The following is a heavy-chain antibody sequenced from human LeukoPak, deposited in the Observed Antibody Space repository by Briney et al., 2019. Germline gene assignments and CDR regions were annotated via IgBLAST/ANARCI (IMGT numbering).Heavy chain of an antibody. J-gene: IGHJ3*02. CDR2: IYPGDSDT. Sequence: GESLKISCKGSGYSFTSYWIGWVRQMPGKGLEWMGIIYPGDSDTRYSPSFQGQVTISADKSISTAYLQWSSLKASDTAMYYCARPRCSGGSCFPYDAFDIWGQGTMVTVSS. V-gene: IGHV5-51*01. CDR3: ARPRCSGGSCFPYDAFDI. CDR1: GYSFTSYW. D-gene: IGHD2-15*01.